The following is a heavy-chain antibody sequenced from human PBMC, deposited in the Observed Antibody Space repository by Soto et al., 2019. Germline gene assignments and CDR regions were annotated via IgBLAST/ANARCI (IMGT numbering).Heavy chain of an antibody. CDR3: ARVLGYCSSTSCQVGFDY. D-gene: IGHD2-2*01. CDR1: GFTFSSYA. J-gene: IGHJ4*02. V-gene: IGHV3-30-3*01. CDR2: ITQDGSKK. Sequence: GGSLRLSCAASGFTFSSYAMHWVRKATGKGLEWVANITQDGSKKYYADSVKGRFTISRDNAKNSLYLQMNSLRAEDTAVYYCARVLGYCSSTSCQVGFDYWGQGTLVTVSS.